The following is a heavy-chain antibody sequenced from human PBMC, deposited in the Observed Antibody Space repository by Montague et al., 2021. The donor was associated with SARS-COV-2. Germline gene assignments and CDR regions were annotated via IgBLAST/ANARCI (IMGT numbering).Heavy chain of an antibody. CDR3: AADYGERDWFDP. Sequence: SETLSLTCAVSGASTNSNSYYWGWIRQPPGKGLDWIGSFYYTGYTCYTPSLKSRVTISGDTSKNQFSLKLSSVTAADTAVYYCAADYGERDWFDPWGQGTLVTVSS. CDR2: FYYTGYT. D-gene: IGHD4-17*01. V-gene: IGHV4-39*01. CDR1: GASTNSNSYY. J-gene: IGHJ5*02.